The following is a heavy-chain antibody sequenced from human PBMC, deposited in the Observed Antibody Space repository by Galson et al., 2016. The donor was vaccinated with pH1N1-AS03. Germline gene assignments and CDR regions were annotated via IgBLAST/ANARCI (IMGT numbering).Heavy chain of an antibody. CDR2: ISGSGGNT. CDR1: GFTFNCA. Sequence: SLRLSCAASGFTFNCAMSWVRQAPGRGLEWVSAISGSGGNTFYEDSVRGRFTIYRDNSENTLYLQMNNLRAEDTAVYYCAKVMHGYGSSWSNFFDHWGQGTLVTVSS. D-gene: IGHD6-13*01. V-gene: IGHV3-23*01. J-gene: IGHJ4*02. CDR3: AKVMHGYGSSWSNFFDH.